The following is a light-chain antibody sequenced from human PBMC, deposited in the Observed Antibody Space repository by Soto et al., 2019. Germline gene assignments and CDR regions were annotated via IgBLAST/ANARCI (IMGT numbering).Light chain of an antibody. CDR1: QSLLHSNGYNY. V-gene: IGKV2-28*01. CDR3: MQALQTPPWT. J-gene: IGKJ1*01. Sequence: DLVMTQSPLSLPVTPGEPASISCRSSQSLLHSNGYNYLYWYLQKPGQSPQLLIYLGSNRASGVPDRFSGSGSGTDFTLKISRVEAEDVGVYYCMQALQTPPWTFGQGTKVEIK. CDR2: LGS.